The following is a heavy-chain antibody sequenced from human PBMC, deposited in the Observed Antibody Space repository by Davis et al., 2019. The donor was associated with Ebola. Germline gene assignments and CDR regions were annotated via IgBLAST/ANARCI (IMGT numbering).Heavy chain of an antibody. CDR2: IYHSGST. D-gene: IGHD6-19*01. Sequence: PSETLSLTCAVSGYSISSGYYWGWIRQPPGKGLEWIGSIYHSGSTYYNPSLKSRVTISVDTSKNQFSLKLSSVTAADTAVYYCARICSSGWYRPFDYWGQGTLVTVSS. CDR3: ARICSSGWYRPFDY. J-gene: IGHJ4*02. V-gene: IGHV4-38-2*01. CDR1: GYSISSGYY.